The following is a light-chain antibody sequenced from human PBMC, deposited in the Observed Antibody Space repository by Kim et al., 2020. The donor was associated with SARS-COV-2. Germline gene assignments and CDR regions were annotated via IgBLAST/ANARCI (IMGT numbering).Light chain of an antibody. CDR2: GAS. V-gene: IGKV3-15*01. CDR3: QQYFDWPLT. CDR1: QYVSST. Sequence: VSPGERATLSCRASQYVSSTLAWYQQKPGQAPRLLISGASTRAPGIPARFSGSGSGTEFTLTISSLQSEDFAVYYCQQYFDWPLTFGGGTKVDIK. J-gene: IGKJ4*01.